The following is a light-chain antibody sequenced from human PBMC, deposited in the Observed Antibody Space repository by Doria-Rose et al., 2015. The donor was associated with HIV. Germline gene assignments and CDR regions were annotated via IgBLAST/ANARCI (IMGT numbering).Light chain of an antibody. CDR2: DGS. CDR3: HQYGTSWT. V-gene: IGKV3-20*01. Sequence: TQSPGTLSLSPGGRATLSCRASQSISSTYLAWYQQEPGQAPSRLIYDGSTRATGIPDRFSASGSGTDFTLTINRLEPEDFALYYCHQYGTSWTFGQGTKVEI. J-gene: IGKJ1*01. CDR1: QSISSTY.